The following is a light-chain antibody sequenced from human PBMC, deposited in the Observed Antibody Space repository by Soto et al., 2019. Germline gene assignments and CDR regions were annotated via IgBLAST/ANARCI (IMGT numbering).Light chain of an antibody. CDR1: QDIRSS. CDR2: GTS. J-gene: IGKJ4*01. Sequence: EIVMTRSPATLSVSPGERVTLSCRASQDIRSSLAWYQQKPGQAPRLLIYGTSTRVTGIPARFSGSGSGTEFTLTISSLQSEDFAVYYCQQYYNWPLTFGGGTKVDIK. V-gene: IGKV3-15*01. CDR3: QQYYNWPLT.